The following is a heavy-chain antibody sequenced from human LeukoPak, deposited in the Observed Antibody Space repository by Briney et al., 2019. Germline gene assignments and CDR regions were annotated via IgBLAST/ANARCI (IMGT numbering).Heavy chain of an antibody. J-gene: IGHJ4*02. CDR2: ISSSSSYI. Sequence: GGSLRLSCTASGFTFSNYGMHWVRQAPGKGLEWVCFISSSSSYIYYADSVKGRFTITRDNAKNSLYMQINSLRAEDTAVYYCARGRGDSSGLGYWGQGTLVTVSS. D-gene: IGHD6-19*01. CDR3: ARGRGDSSGLGY. CDR1: GFTFSNYG. V-gene: IGHV3-21*01.